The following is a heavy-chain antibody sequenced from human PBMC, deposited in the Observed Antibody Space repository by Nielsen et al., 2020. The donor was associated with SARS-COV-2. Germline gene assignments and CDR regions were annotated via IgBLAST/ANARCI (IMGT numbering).Heavy chain of an antibody. J-gene: IGHJ4*02. CDR2: IYYSGST. Sequence: SETLSLTCTVSGGSISSYYWSWIRQPPGKGLEWIGYIYYSGSTNYNPSLKSRVTISVDTSKNQFSLKLSSVTAADTAVYYCARGRGIAAHPLDYWGQGTLVTVSS. CDR1: GGSISSYY. D-gene: IGHD6-13*01. V-gene: IGHV4-59*12. CDR3: ARGRGIAAHPLDY.